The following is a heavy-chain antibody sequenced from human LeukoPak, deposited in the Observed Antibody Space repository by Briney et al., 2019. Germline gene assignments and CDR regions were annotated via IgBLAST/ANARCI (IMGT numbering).Heavy chain of an antibody. Sequence: ASVKVSCKASGYTFTSYAMNWVRQAPGQGLEWMGWINTNTGNPTYAQGFTGRFVFSLDTSVSTAYLQISSLKAEDTAAYYCARGPPTLLWFGGHAKDAFDIWGQGTMVTVSS. CDR2: INTNTGNP. D-gene: IGHD3-10*01. CDR1: GYTFTSYA. J-gene: IGHJ3*02. V-gene: IGHV7-4-1*02. CDR3: ARGPPTLLWFGGHAKDAFDI.